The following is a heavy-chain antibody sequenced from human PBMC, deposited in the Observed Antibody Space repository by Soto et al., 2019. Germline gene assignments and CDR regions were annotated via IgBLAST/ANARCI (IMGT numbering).Heavy chain of an antibody. V-gene: IGHV4-39*01. CDR1: GGSISSSSYY. CDR3: ASDYDILTGYYNVPTFDY. CDR2: IYYSGGT. D-gene: IGHD3-9*01. J-gene: IGHJ4*02. Sequence: QLQLQESGPGLVKPSETLSLTCTVSGGSISSSSYYWGWIRQPPGKGLEWIGSIYYSGGTYYNPSLKSRVTISVDTSKNPFSLKLSSVTAADTAVYYCASDYDILTGYYNVPTFDYWGQGTLVTVSS.